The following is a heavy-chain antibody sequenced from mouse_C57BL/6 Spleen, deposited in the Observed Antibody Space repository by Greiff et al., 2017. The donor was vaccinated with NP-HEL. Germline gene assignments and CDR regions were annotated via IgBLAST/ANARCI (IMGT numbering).Heavy chain of an antibody. J-gene: IGHJ4*01. CDR1: GFTFSDYG. V-gene: IGHV5-17*01. D-gene: IGHD1-1*01. CDR2: ISSGSSTI. CDR3: ARLAYYGSSSYYAMDY. Sequence: EVKLVESGGGLVKPGGSLKLSCAASGFTFSDYGMHWVRQAPEKGLEWVAYISSGSSTIYYADTVKGRFTISRDNAKNTLFLQMTSVRSEDTAMYYGARLAYYGSSSYYAMDYWGQGTSVTVSS.